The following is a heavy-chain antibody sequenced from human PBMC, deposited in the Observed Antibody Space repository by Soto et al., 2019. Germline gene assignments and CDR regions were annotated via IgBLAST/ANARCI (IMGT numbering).Heavy chain of an antibody. CDR2: IYYSGST. V-gene: IGHV4-31*03. CDR1: GGSISSGGYY. Sequence: QVQLQESGPGLVKPSQTLSLTCTVSGGSISSGGYYWSWIRQHPGKGLEWIGYIYYSGSTYYNPSLESRVTVSVDTSKNQYSLKLSSVTAADTAVYYCARRHRSNWFDPWGQGTLVTVSS. J-gene: IGHJ5*02. CDR3: ARRHRSNWFDP.